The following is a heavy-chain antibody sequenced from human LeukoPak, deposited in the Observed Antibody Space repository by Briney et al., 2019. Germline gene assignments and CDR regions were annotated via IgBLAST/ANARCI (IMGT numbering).Heavy chain of an antibody. CDR3: ARETRRGSFGGYFFDY. Sequence: SETLSLTCTVSGGSISSSSYYWGWIRQPPGKGLEWIGSIYYSGSTYYNPSLKSRVTISVDTSKNQFSMKLSSVTAADTAVYYCARETRRGSFGGYFFDYWGQGTLVTVSS. CDR2: IYYSGST. V-gene: IGHV4-39*07. CDR1: GGSISSSSYY. D-gene: IGHD3-16*01. J-gene: IGHJ4*02.